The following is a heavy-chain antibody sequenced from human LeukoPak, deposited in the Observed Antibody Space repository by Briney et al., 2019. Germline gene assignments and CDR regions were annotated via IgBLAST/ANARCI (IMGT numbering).Heavy chain of an antibody. J-gene: IGHJ3*01. CDR1: SFTFSGYS. CDR3: TRDIDDVLTGNDAFDV. CDR2: ITSSGSSM. Sequence: GGSLRLSCAGSSFTFSGYSLNWVRQAPGKGLEWVSSITSSGSSMYYADSVKGRFTISRDNAESSVYLQMNSLRVDDTGLYYCTRDIDDVLTGNDAFDVWGQGTVVTVSS. V-gene: IGHV3-21*03. D-gene: IGHD3-9*01.